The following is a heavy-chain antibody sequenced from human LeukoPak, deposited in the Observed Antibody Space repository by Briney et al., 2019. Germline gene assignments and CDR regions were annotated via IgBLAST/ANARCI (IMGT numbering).Heavy chain of an antibody. CDR1: GYTFNDYY. Sequence: ASVKVSCKASGYTFNDYYIQWVRQAPGQGLEWVGRINPFNDATHYGQKFQDRVTVTRDTSISTAFMELSGLRSDDTAVYYCASRAASVTLGYWGQGTLVTVSS. V-gene: IGHV1-2*06. CDR2: INPFNDAT. CDR3: ASRAASVTLGY. D-gene: IGHD2-15*01. J-gene: IGHJ4*02.